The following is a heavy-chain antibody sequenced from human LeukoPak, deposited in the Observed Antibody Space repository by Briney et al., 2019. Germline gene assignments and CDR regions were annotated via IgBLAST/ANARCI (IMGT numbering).Heavy chain of an antibody. D-gene: IGHD2-8*01. V-gene: IGHV1-2*02. CDR3: ARGGLRVMVYRLYYMDV. J-gene: IGHJ6*03. CDR1: GYSFTGYY. Sequence: SVKVSCKASGYSFTGYYMHWVRQAPGQGLEWMGWINPNSGDTKYAKKFQGRVTMTRDTSISTAYMELTRLRSDDTAVYYCARGGLRVMVYRLYYMDVWGKGTTVTVSS. CDR2: INPNSGDT.